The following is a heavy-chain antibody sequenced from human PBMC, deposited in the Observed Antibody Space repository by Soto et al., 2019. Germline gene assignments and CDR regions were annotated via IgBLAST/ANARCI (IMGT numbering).Heavy chain of an antibody. CDR1: GFTFNHYG. J-gene: IGHJ4*02. CDR3: AKVIVLGASTIEF. CDR2: ISGSGGTT. V-gene: IGHV3-23*01. Sequence: EQLLESGGGLVQPGGSLTLSCAASGFTFNHYGMAWVRRAPGKGLEWVSVISGSGGTTYYADSVKGRFTISRDNSKSTVYLQMNSLRVEDTALYSCAKVIVLGASTIEFWSPGTLVTVSS. D-gene: IGHD6-6*01.